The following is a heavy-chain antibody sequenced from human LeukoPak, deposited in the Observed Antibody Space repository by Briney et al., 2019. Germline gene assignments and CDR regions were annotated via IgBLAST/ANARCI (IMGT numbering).Heavy chain of an antibody. D-gene: IGHD4-11*01. Sequence: SETLSLTCTVSGGSISSYYWSWIRQPAGKGLEWIGRIYTSGSTNYNPSLKSRVTMSVDTPKNQFSLKLSSVTAADTAVYYCARYNSNYGWFDPWGQGTLVTVSS. V-gene: IGHV4-4*07. J-gene: IGHJ5*02. CDR2: IYTSGST. CDR1: GGSISSYY. CDR3: ARYNSNYGWFDP.